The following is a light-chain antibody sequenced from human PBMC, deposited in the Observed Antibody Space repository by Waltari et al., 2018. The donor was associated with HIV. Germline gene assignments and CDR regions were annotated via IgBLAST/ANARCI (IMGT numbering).Light chain of an antibody. CDR1: QSISSW. J-gene: IGKJ4*01. CDR2: KAS. CDR3: QQYNSNPPT. Sequence: DIQMTQSPSTLSASVGDRVTITCRASQSISSWLAWYQQKPGKAPKLLIYKASSLESGVPSRFSGSGSGTEFTLTISSLQPDDFATYYCQQYNSNPPTFGGGTKVEIK. V-gene: IGKV1-5*03.